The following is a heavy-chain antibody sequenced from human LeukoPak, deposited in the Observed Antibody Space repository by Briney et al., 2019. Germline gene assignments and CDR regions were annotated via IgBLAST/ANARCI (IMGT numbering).Heavy chain of an antibody. CDR2: IIPIFGTA. Sequence: SVKVSCKASGGTFSSYAISWVRQAPGQGLEWMGGIIPIFGTANYAQKFQGRVTITADKSTSTAYMELSSLRSEDTAVYYCAGRVGRIYGGHTYYYYYMDVWGKGTTVTVSS. CDR1: GGTFSSYA. D-gene: IGHD4-23*01. J-gene: IGHJ6*03. CDR3: AGRVGRIYGGHTYYYYYMDV. V-gene: IGHV1-69*06.